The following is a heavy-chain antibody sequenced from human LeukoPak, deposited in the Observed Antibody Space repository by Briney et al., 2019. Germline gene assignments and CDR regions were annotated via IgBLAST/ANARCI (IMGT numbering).Heavy chain of an antibody. D-gene: IGHD3-22*01. J-gene: IGHJ4*02. Sequence: SGPALVKSTQTLTLTCTLSGFSLSTSGMCVSWIRQPPGRALEWLARIDWDGDKYYNTSLKTRLTISKDTSKNQVVLTMTNMDPVDTATYYCARDQYDSRGYAGEFDYWGQGTLVTVSS. CDR1: GFSLSTSGMC. CDR3: ARDQYDSRGYAGEFDY. CDR2: IDWDGDK. V-gene: IGHV2-70*11.